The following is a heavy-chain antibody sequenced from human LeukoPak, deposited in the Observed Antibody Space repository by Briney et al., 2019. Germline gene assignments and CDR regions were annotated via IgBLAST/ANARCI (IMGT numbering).Heavy chain of an antibody. CDR1: GYSISSGYY. CDR3: AREVEYSSSRDYYYYYMDV. V-gene: IGHV4-38-2*02. CDR2: IYHSGST. D-gene: IGHD6-6*01. J-gene: IGHJ6*03. Sequence: PSETLSLTCTVSGYSISSGYYWGWIRQPPGKGLEWIGSIYHSGSTYYNPSLKSRVTISVDTSKNQFSLKLSSVTAADTAVYYCAREVEYSSSRDYYYYYMDVWGKGTTVTVSS.